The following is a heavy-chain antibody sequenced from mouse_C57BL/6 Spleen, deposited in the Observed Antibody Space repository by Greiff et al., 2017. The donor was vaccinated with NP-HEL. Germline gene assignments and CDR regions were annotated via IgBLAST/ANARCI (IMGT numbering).Heavy chain of an antibody. D-gene: IGHD2-3*01. CDR2: IDPNSGGT. CDR1: GYNFTSYW. J-gene: IGHJ4*01. CDR3: ARQVYDCFGVAMYY. V-gene: IGHV1-72*01. Sequence: QVQLQQPGAELVKPGASVKLSCKASGYNFTSYWMHWVQQRPGRGLEWIGRIDPNSGGTKYNEKFKSKATLTVDNPSSTAYMQLSSRTSEDSAVYYCARQVYDCFGVAMYYWGQGTSVTVSS.